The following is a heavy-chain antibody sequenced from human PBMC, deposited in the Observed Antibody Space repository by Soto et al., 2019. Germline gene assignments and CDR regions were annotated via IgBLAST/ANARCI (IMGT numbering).Heavy chain of an antibody. D-gene: IGHD2-2*01. CDR1: GLTFSTYW. Sequence: EVQLVESGGGLVQPGGSLRLSCAASGLTFSTYWMHWVRQVPGKGLVWVSRINSDGSNTNYADSVKGRLTISRDNAKNTLYLQMNSLRAEDTAVYYCARTYSTTKRNALGDWGQGTLVTVSS. CDR3: ARTYSTTKRNALGD. CDR2: INSDGSNT. J-gene: IGHJ4*02. V-gene: IGHV3-74*01.